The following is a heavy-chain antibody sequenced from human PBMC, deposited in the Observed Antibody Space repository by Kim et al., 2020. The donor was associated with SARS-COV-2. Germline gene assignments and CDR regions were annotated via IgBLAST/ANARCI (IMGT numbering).Heavy chain of an antibody. D-gene: IGHD2-15*01. CDR1: GGSISSGSYY. J-gene: IGHJ6*02. CDR3: ARVRVVVVAATGDYYYYGMDV. V-gene: IGHV4-61*02. Sequence: SETLSLTCTVSGGSISSGSYYWSWIRQPAGKGLEWIGRIYTSGSTNYNPSLKSRVTISVDTSKNQFSLKLSSVTAADTAVYYCARVRVVVVAATGDYYYYGMDVWGQGTTVTVSS. CDR2: IYTSGST.